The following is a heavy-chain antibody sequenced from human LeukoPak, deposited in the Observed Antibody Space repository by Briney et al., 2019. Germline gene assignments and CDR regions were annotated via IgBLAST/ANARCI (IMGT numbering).Heavy chain of an antibody. CDR1: GITFSNYA. V-gene: IGHV3-23*01. D-gene: IGHD6-19*01. CDR3: TKTGDSGWFNDY. J-gene: IGHJ4*02. Sequence: GGSLRLSCAASGITFSNYAISWVRQAPGKGLEWVSAISDSGAGTYYADSVKGRFTISRDNSKNTVYVQMNSLRAEDTAVYYCTKTGDSGWFNDYWGQGTLVTVSS. CDR2: ISDSGAGT.